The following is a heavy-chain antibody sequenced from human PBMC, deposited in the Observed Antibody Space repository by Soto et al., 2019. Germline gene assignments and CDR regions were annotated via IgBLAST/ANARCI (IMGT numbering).Heavy chain of an antibody. D-gene: IGHD5-18*01. CDR2: ISAYNGNT. Sequence: ASVKVSCKASGYTFTSYGISWVRQAPGQGLEWMGWISAYNGNTNYAQKLQGRVTMTTDTSTSTAYMELRSLRSDHTAVYYCARDRLSYSYGYSPFDYWGQGTLVTVSS. CDR1: GYTFTSYG. V-gene: IGHV1-18*04. J-gene: IGHJ4*02. CDR3: ARDRLSYSYGYSPFDY.